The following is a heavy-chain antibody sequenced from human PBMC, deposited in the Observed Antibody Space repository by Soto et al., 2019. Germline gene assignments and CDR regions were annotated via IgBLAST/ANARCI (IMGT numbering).Heavy chain of an antibody. J-gene: IGHJ4*02. D-gene: IGHD2-2*01. CDR3: ARLEHPGYCISTSCSRTPFDY. CDR1: GYNLSSYW. Sequence: EALKISRKGSGYNLSSYWSCWVRQMPAKSLEGMVIIYPGDSDTRYSPSFQGQVTISADKSISTAYLQWSSLKASDTAMYYCARLEHPGYCISTSCSRTPFDYWGQGTLVTVSS. V-gene: IGHV5-51*01. CDR2: IYPGDSDT.